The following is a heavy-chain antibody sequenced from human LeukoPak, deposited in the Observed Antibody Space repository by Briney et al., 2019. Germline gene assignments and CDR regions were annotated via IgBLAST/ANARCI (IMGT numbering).Heavy chain of an antibody. D-gene: IGHD3-16*02. CDR2: IIPIFGTA. J-gene: IGHJ3*02. Sequence: ASVTVSCKASGGTFSSYAISWVRQAPGQGLEWMGGIIPIFGTANYAQKFQGRGKITTDESTSTAYMELCSLRSEDTAVYYCARASKGPRDYNYVWGSYHKLHDAFDIWGQGTMVTVSS. CDR1: GGTFSSYA. CDR3: ARASKGPRDYNYVWGSYHKLHDAFDI. V-gene: IGHV1-69*05.